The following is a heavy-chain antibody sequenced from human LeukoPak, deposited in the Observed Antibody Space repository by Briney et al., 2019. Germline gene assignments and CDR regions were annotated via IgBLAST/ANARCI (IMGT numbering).Heavy chain of an antibody. D-gene: IGHD2-21*02. CDR2: ISYDGSNK. CDR1: GFTFSSYG. CDR3: AKDQFGFIVVVTAADY. V-gene: IGHV3-30*18. Sequence: GRSLRLSCAASGFTFSSYGLHWVRQALGKGLEWVAVISYDGSNKNYADSVKGRFTISRDNSKNTLYLQMNSLRAEDTAVYYCAKDQFGFIVVVTAADYWGQGTLVTVSS. J-gene: IGHJ4*02.